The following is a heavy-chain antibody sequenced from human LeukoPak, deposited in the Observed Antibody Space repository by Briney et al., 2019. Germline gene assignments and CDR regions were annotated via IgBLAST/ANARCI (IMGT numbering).Heavy chain of an antibody. CDR1: GFTFSSYA. J-gene: IGHJ6*02. V-gene: IGHV3-23*01. D-gene: IGHD2-15*01. CDR2: ISGSGGST. Sequence: GGSLRLSCVASGFTFSSYAMSWVRQAPGKGLEWVSAISGSGGSTYYADSVKGRFTISRDNSKNTLYLQMNSLRAEDTAVYYCAKDRAGGYCSGGSCYDGMDVWGQGTTVTVSS. CDR3: AKDRAGGYCSGGSCYDGMDV.